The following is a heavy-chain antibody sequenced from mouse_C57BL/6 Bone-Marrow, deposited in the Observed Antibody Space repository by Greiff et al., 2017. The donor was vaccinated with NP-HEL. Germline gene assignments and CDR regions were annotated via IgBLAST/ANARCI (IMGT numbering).Heavy chain of an antibody. CDR3: ARSRVSYRYAMDY. D-gene: IGHD1-1*01. Sequence: VQLQQSGAELAKPGASVKLSCKASGYTFTSYWMHWVKQRPGQGLEWIGYINPSSGYTKYNQKFKDKATLTADKSSSTADMQLSSLTYEDSAVYYCARSRVSYRYAMDYWGQGTSVTVSS. CDR1: GYTFTSYW. J-gene: IGHJ4*01. V-gene: IGHV1-7*01. CDR2: INPSSGYT.